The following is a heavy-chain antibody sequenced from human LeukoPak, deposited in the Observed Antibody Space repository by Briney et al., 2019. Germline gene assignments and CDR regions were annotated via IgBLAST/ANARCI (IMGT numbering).Heavy chain of an antibody. D-gene: IGHD3-16*01. Sequence: ASVKVSCKASGYTFTNYYIHWVRQAPGQGLEWVGLINPNGGNTGYAERFQGRVTVTTDTSTSTVYMELNSLGSGDTAVYYCARERRAWGEDFWGQGTLVTVSS. CDR2: INPNGGNT. J-gene: IGHJ4*02. CDR1: GYTFTNYY. CDR3: ARERRAWGEDF. V-gene: IGHV1-46*01.